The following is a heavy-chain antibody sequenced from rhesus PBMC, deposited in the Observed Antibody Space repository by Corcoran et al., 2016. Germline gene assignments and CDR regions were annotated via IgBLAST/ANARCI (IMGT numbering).Heavy chain of an antibody. CDR3: TGVGYFEEYDY. CDR1: GSTFTSYY. D-gene: IGHD3-9*01. V-gene: IGHV1S9*01. J-gene: IGHJ4*01. Sequence: QVQLVQSGADVKKPGASVKLSCKASGSTFTSYYKNGVRQAPGQMPEGMGMINPSNGNTGYAQKVTGRVTMPRDTSTTTVYMEVSSLRSEDTAVYYCTGVGYFEEYDYWGQGVLVTVSS. CDR2: INPSNGNT.